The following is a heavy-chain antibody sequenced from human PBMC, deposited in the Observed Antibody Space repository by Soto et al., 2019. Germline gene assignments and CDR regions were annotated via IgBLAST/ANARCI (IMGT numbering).Heavy chain of an antibody. CDR2: IYYSGST. D-gene: IGHD5-18*01. V-gene: IGHV4-59*01. J-gene: IGHJ2*01. Sequence: QVQLQESGPGLVKPSETLSLPCTVSGGSISSYYWSWIRQPPGKGLEWIGYIYYSGSTNYNPSLKSRVTISVATSKHQFSLKPSSVTAADTAVYYCARGTAMTDWYFELWGRDTLVIVSS. CDR1: GGSISSYY. CDR3: ARGTAMTDWYFEL.